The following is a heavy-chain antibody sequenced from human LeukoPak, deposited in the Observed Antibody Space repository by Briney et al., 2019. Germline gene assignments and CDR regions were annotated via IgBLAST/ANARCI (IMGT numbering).Heavy chain of an antibody. D-gene: IGHD4-17*01. V-gene: IGHV3-53*01. Sequence: SGGSLRLSCAASGFTVSRNYMSWVRQAPGKGLEWVSEIYSDGSTYYAASVKGRFSISRDNSKNTVHLQMNSLRAEDTAVYYCASLTVTNYWGQGTLVTVSS. CDR1: GFTVSRNY. CDR3: ASLTVTNY. J-gene: IGHJ4*02. CDR2: IYSDGST.